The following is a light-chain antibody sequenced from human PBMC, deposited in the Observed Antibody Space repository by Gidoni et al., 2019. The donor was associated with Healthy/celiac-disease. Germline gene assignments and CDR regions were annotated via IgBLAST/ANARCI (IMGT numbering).Light chain of an antibody. CDR2: GAS. J-gene: IGKJ1*01. CDR3: QRYGSSQRT. CDR1: QSVSSSY. V-gene: IGKV3-20*01. Sequence: EIVLTQSPGTLSLSPGERATLSCRASQSVSSSYLAWYQQKPGQAPRLLIYGASSRATGIPDRFSGSGSGTDFTLTISRLEPEDFAVYYCQRYGSSQRTYGQXTKVEIK.